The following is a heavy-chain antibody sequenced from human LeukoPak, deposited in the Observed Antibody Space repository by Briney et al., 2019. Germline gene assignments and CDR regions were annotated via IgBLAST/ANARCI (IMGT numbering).Heavy chain of an antibody. D-gene: IGHD2-15*01. J-gene: IGHJ6*02. Sequence: PGGSLRLSCAASGFTFSSYGMHWVRQAPGKGLEWVAVIWYDGSNKYYADSVKGRFTISRDSSKNTLYLQMNSLRAEDTAVYYCARDLGGYALMDVWGQGTTVTVSS. CDR3: ARDLGGYALMDV. CDR2: IWYDGSNK. CDR1: GFTFSSYG. V-gene: IGHV3-33*01.